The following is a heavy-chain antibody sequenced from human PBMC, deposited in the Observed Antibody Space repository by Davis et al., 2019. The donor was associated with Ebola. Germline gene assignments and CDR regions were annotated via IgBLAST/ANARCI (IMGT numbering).Heavy chain of an antibody. D-gene: IGHD2-2*01. V-gene: IGHV3-30*02. CDR1: GFTFSSYG. Sequence: GGSLRLSCAGSGFTFSSYGMHWVRQAPGKGLEWVAFIWFNGNSKIYAGSVKGRFTVSRDNSQNMLYLQMNSLRAEDTAVYYCAKVALYCSNDRCYQNYYYYYMDVWGIGTTVIVSS. CDR3: AKVALYCSNDRCYQNYYYYYMDV. CDR2: IWFNGNSK. J-gene: IGHJ6*03.